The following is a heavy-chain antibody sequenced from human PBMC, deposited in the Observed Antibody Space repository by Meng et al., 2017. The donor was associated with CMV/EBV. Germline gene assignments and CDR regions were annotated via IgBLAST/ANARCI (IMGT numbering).Heavy chain of an antibody. V-gene: IGHV5-51*01. CDR3: ARGPGDMDY. D-gene: IGHD7-27*01. CDR1: GYKFSDYW. J-gene: IGHJ4*02. CDR2: IYPGDSDT. Sequence: GESLEISCKGSGYKFSDYWIAWVRPMPGQGLEWMGIIYPGDSDTRYSPSFQGQVTISADKSISTAYLQWSSLKASDTAMYYCARGPGDMDYWGQGTLVTVSS.